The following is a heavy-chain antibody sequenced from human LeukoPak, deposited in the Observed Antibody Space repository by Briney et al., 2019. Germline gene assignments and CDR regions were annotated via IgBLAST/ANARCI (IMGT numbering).Heavy chain of an antibody. CDR2: IYSDGRT. D-gene: IGHD6-13*01. CDR1: GFTVSSNY. V-gene: IGHV3-53*01. CDR3: ALAGYRSSGLGV. Sequence: GGSLRLSCAGSGFTVSSNYMTWVRQAPGKGLEWVSVIYSDGRTYYGDSVKGRFTISRDNSKNMVCLQMNSLRAEDTALYYCALAGYRSSGLGVWGQGTLVTVSS. J-gene: IGHJ4*02.